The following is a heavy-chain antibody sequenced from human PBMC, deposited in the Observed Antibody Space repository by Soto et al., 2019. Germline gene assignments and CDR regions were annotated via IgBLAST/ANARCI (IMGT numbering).Heavy chain of an antibody. CDR2: ISSSGSTI. Sequence: HPGGSLRLSCAASGFTFSSYEMNWVRQAPGKGLEWVSYISSSGSTIYYADSVKGRFTISRDNAKNSLYLQMNSLRAEDTAVYYCARDEVAVAGVYHLDYYYYGMDVWGQGTTVTVSS. D-gene: IGHD6-19*01. J-gene: IGHJ6*02. CDR1: GFTFSSYE. CDR3: ARDEVAVAGVYHLDYYYYGMDV. V-gene: IGHV3-48*03.